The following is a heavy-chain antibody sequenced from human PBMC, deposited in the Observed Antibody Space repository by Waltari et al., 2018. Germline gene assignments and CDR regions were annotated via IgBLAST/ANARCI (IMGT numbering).Heavy chain of an antibody. D-gene: IGHD3-16*01. J-gene: IGHJ4*02. CDR1: GFTFYRFW. V-gene: IGHV3-7*03. CDR2: IKQDGTEQ. CDR3: ARGGGDGQVHH. Sequence: DVQLTASGGALVQPGGSLRLPCEGSGFTFYRFWMPWLRQVPGEGLEWVANIKQDGTEQYFVDSFKGRFTISRDNAKRSLYLQMNNLRVDDTAMYYCARGGGDGQVHHWGQGTLVTVSS.